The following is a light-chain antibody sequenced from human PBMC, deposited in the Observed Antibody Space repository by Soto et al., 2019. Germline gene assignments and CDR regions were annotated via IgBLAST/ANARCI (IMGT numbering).Light chain of an antibody. J-gene: IGLJ1*01. CDR1: SRDIGGYDF. Sequence: QSALTQPPSASGSPGQAVTISCTGTSRDIGGYDFVSWYQVRPGEAPQLIIYNVNGRPSGVPRRFSGSKSGNTASLTVSGLQAVDEADYYCSSYGGSNNFVFGTGTKVTVL. CDR3: SSYGGSNNFV. V-gene: IGLV2-8*01. CDR2: NVN.